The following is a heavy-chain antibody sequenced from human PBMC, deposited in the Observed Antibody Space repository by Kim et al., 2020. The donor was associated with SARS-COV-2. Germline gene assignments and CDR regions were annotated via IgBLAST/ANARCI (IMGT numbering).Heavy chain of an antibody. CDR3: ARYDF. V-gene: IGHV4-34*01. D-gene: IGHD3-3*01. CDR2: IDHSGSA. CDR1: GGSISGYY. J-gene: IGHJ4*02. Sequence: SGTLSLTCAVYGGSISGYYWTWIRQPPGKGLEWIGDIDHSGSANYNPSLKSRVTISIDTSNNQFSLKMNSVTAADTAIYYCARYDFWSRGTLVTVSS.